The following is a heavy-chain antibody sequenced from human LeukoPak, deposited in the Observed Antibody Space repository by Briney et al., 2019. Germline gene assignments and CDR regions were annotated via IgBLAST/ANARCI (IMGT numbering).Heavy chain of an antibody. Sequence: PSETLSLTCTVSGYSISSGYYWGWIRQPPGKGLERIGSIYHSGSTYYNPSLKSRVTISVDTSKNQFSLKLSSVTAADTAVYYCARDGEAYCGGDCYSRFDYWGQGTLVTVSS. CDR2: IYHSGST. CDR1: GYSISSGYY. D-gene: IGHD2-21*02. J-gene: IGHJ4*02. V-gene: IGHV4-38-2*02. CDR3: ARDGEAYCGGDCYSRFDY.